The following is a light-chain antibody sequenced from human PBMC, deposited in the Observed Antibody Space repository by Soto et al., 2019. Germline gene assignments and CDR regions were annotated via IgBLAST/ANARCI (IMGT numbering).Light chain of an antibody. CDR3: QQYGNSPFT. CDR1: QSISSNY. V-gene: IGKV3-20*01. CDR2: GAS. J-gene: IGKJ3*01. Sequence: EIVLTQSPGTLSLSPGERASLSCRASQSISSNYLTWYQQKHGQAPRLLIYGASSRATGIPDRFSGSGSGTDFTLTISRLEPEDFAVYYCQQYGNSPFTFGPGTKVDIK.